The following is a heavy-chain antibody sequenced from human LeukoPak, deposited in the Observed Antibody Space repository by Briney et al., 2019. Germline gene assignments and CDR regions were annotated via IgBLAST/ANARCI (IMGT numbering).Heavy chain of an antibody. CDR3: ARVRFGEFPNL. Sequence: PGGSLRLSCAASGFTFSSYAMSWVRQAPGRGLEWVSGISGSGGSTYYADSVKGRFTISRDNSKNTLYLQMNSLRAEGTAVYYCARVRFGEFPNLWGQGTLVTVSS. J-gene: IGHJ4*02. V-gene: IGHV3-23*01. D-gene: IGHD3-10*01. CDR1: GFTFSSYA. CDR2: ISGSGGST.